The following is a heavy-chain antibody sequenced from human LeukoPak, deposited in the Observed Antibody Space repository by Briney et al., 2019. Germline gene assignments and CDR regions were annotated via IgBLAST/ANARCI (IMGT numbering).Heavy chain of an antibody. CDR1: GGSISSYY. D-gene: IGHD1-26*01. J-gene: IGHJ4*02. CDR3: ARSEYSGSYPYRN. CDR2: IYYSGST. V-gene: IGHV4-59*01. Sequence: SETLSLTCTVSGGSISSYYWSWIRQPPGKGLEWIGYIYYSGSTNYNPSLKSRVTISVDTSKNQFSLKLSSVTAADTAVYYCARSEYSGSYPYRNWGQGTLVTVSS.